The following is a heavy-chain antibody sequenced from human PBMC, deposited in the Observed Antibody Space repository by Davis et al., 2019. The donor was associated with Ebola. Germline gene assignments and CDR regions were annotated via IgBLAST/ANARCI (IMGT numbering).Heavy chain of an antibody. D-gene: IGHD1-7*01. CDR1: GFSFSVYG. CDR3: VRDIFATIRGTRGAFDI. J-gene: IGHJ3*02. CDR2: ISFDGSEK. Sequence: GESLKISCEASGFSFSVYGMHWVRQAPGKGPEWVAAISFDGSEKYYADSVKGRFTVSRDNSKNTLYLQMTSLRSDDTAVYYCVRDIFATIRGTRGAFDIWGQGTMVTVSS. V-gene: IGHV3-30*03.